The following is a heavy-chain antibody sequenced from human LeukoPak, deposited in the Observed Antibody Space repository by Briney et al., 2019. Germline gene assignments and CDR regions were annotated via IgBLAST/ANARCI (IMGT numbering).Heavy chain of an antibody. Sequence: GGSLRLSCAASGFTFSSCAMSWVRQAPGKGLEWVGNIKEDGSEKNYADSVNGRFTTSRDNAKNSLYLQMNSLRAEDTAVYYCARRAGAYSHPYDYWGQGTLVTVSS. CDR2: IKEDGSEK. J-gene: IGHJ4*02. D-gene: IGHD4/OR15-4a*01. CDR1: GFTFSSCA. CDR3: ARRAGAYSHPYDY. V-gene: IGHV3-7*03.